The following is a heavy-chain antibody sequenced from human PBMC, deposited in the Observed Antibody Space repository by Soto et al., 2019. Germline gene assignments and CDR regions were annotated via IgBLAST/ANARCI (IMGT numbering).Heavy chain of an antibody. CDR2: IYYSGST. Sequence: QVRLEESGPGLVKPSETLSLICSVSGGSVNNANYFWNWIRHHPENGLEWIGYIYYSGSTRYNPSFKNRATLSIDTTKDQCSLRLNSVTVADTAVYFCARDADYGGSRGGMDVWGRGTTVTVSS. CDR1: GGSVNNANYF. D-gene: IGHD4-17*01. V-gene: IGHV4-31*03. J-gene: IGHJ6*02. CDR3: ARDADYGGSRGGMDV.